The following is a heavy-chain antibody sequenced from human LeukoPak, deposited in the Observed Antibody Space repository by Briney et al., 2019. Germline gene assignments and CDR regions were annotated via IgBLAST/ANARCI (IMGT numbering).Heavy chain of an antibody. V-gene: IGHV1-2*02. CDR1: GYTFTGYY. CDR3: ARERPVAGGTVDC. J-gene: IGHJ4*02. D-gene: IGHD6-19*01. Sequence: ASVKVSCKASGYTFTGYYIHWLRQAPGQGLEWMGWINPNSGGTNYAQKFQGRVTLTSDTSISTAYMELSRLTSDDTAVYYCARERPVAGGTVDCWGQGNLVTVSS. CDR2: INPNSGGT.